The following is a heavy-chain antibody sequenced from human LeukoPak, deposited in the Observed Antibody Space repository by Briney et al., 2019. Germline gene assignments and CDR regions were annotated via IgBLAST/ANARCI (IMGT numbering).Heavy chain of an antibody. V-gene: IGHV3-30*04. J-gene: IGHJ4*02. Sequence: GRSLRLSCAASGFTFSSYAMHWVRQAPGKGLEWVAVISYDGSSKYYADSVKGRFTISRDNSKNTLYLQMNSLRAEDTAVYYCASPMYSSTWTPFDYWGQGTLVTVSS. D-gene: IGHD6-13*01. CDR1: GFTFSSYA. CDR2: ISYDGSSK. CDR3: ASPMYSSTWTPFDY.